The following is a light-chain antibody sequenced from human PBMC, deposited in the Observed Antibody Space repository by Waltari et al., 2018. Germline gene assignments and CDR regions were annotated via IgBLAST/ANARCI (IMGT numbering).Light chain of an antibody. J-gene: IGLJ1*01. CDR1: SSDVGGYNP. V-gene: IGLV2-14*01. CDR2: EVS. Sequence: QSALTQPASVSGSPGQSITISCTGTSSDVGGYNPVSWYQQHPGKAPQLMLYEVSNRRSGIGNLFECSKSGNTSGLTIAGLQTENEADYYCSSDTHSSTLLDVVGTGTKVTVL. CDR3: SSDTHSSTLLDV.